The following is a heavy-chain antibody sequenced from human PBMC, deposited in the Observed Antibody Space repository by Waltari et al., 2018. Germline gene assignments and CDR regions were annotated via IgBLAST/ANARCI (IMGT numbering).Heavy chain of an antibody. J-gene: IGHJ6*02. Sequence: QVQLVESGGGVVQPGRSLRLSCAASGFTFRSSGMHWVRQTPGGGVEGVAVSASEGSRKAYADSGKGRFSISRDNSKNSLSLEMNSLRPEDTAVYYCASCTGGNCYYYGFDVWGQGTTVTVSS. CDR2: SASEGSRK. V-gene: IGHV3-30*03. CDR1: GFTFRSSG. CDR3: ASCTGGNCYYYGFDV. D-gene: IGHD2-8*02.